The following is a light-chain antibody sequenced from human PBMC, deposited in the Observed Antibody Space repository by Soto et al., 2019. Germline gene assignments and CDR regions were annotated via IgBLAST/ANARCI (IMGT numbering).Light chain of an antibody. J-gene: IGKJ1*01. CDR2: VTS. CDR3: QQTYSAPGT. Sequence: DIQMTQSPSSLSASLGDRVTVTCRPSQNITKFLNWYQEKPGKAPKVLIYVTSNLENGVPPRFSGSGSGTEFTLTNSSLQPEDYATYYCQQTYSAPGTFGQGTRVEV. CDR1: QNITKF. V-gene: IGKV1-39*01.